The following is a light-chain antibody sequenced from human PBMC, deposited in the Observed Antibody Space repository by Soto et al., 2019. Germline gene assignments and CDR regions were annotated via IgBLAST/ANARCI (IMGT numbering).Light chain of an antibody. CDR1: QSVSSN. Sequence: PGRRGTLYCRASQSVSSNLAWYQQKPGQAPRLLIYGASNRATGIPDRFSGSGSGTDFTLTISRLEPEDFAVYYCQQYGSSGTFGQGTKVDIK. CDR3: QQYGSSGT. J-gene: IGKJ1*01. CDR2: GAS. V-gene: IGKV3-20*01.